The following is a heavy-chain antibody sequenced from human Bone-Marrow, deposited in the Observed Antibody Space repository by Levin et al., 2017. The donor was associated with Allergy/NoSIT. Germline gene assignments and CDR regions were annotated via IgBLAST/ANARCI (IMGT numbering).Heavy chain of an antibody. D-gene: IGHD3-22*01. Sequence: GGSLRLSCKASGYTFNNYGVSWVRQAPGQGLEWMGWIGPNSGNTNYAQKFQGRVTVTTDTSTNTGYMELRSLSYDDTAVYYCARGGSYGDSSGYYYQYWGQGTLVSVSS. J-gene: IGHJ4*02. CDR2: IGPNSGNT. V-gene: IGHV1-18*01. CDR1: GYTFNNYG. CDR3: ARGGSYGDSSGYYYQY.